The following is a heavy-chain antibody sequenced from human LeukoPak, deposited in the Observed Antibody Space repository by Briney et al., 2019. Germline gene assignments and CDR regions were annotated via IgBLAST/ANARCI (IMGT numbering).Heavy chain of an antibody. CDR2: ISANNGNT. J-gene: IGHJ4*02. Sequence: ASVKVSCKASGYSFSSYAISWVRQAPGQGLEWMGWISANNGNTNYAQKPQGRVTMTTDTSTSTAYMELRSLRSDDTAVYYCASVYFDFWGQGTLVTVSS. V-gene: IGHV1-18*01. CDR3: ASVYFDF. CDR1: GYSFSSYA.